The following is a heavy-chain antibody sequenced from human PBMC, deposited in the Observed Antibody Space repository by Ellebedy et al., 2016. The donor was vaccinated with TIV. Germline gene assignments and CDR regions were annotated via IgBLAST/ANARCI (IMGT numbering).Heavy chain of an antibody. Sequence: GGSLRLSCAASSSSWMHWVRQAPGKGLVWVSRINSDGTSTIYADSVKGRFTISRDNAKNTVYLQMNSLRADDTAVYYCARDGSYGDFDLWGRGTLVTVSS. V-gene: IGHV3-74*01. CDR1: SSSW. CDR3: ARDGSYGDFDL. CDR2: INSDGTST. D-gene: IGHD5-12*01. J-gene: IGHJ2*01.